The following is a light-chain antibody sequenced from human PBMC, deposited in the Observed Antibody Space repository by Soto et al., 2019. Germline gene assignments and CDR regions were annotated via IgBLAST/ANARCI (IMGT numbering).Light chain of an antibody. CDR3: QQYGSSPPRT. Sequence: EIVLMQSPGTLSLSPGERATLSCRASQSVSSSYLAWYQQKPGQAPRLLIYGASSRATGIPDRFSGSGSGTDFTLTISRLEPEDFAVYYCQQYGSSPPRTFGQGTRLEIK. CDR2: GAS. J-gene: IGKJ5*01. V-gene: IGKV3-20*01. CDR1: QSVSSSY.